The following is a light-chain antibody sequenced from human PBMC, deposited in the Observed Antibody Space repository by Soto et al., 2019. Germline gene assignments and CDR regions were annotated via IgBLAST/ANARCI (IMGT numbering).Light chain of an antibody. CDR3: QQYGSSPWT. J-gene: IGKJ1*01. CDR1: QTLSNSF. CDR2: DVS. V-gene: IGKV3-20*01. Sequence: NVLTQSPATLSLSPWERATLSCRASQTLSNSFIAWYQHKPGQAPRLLIYDVSSRASGSPDRFSGSGSETDFTLTISRLEPEDFAVYYCQQYGSSPWTFGQGTKVDIK.